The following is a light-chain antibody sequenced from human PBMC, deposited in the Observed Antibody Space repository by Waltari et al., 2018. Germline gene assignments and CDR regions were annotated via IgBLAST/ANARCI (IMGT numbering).Light chain of an antibody. CDR1: SSDVGGYNY. V-gene: IGLV2-14*03. Sequence: HSALAQPASVSGSPGQSITISCPGTSSDVGGYNYVSWYQQHPGKAPRLMIYDVNNWPSGVSNRFSGSKSGNTASLTISGLQAEDEADYYCSSFTRTNSWVFGGGTKLTVL. CDR2: DVN. CDR3: SSFTRTNSWV. J-gene: IGLJ3*02.